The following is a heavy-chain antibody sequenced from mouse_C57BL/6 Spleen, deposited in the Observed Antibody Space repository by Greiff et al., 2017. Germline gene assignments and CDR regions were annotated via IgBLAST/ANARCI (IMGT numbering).Heavy chain of an antibody. J-gene: IGHJ2*01. D-gene: IGHD1-1*01. CDR1: GYTFTSYW. CDR2: IDPSDSYT. Sequence: QVQLKQPGAELVMPGASVKLSCKASGYTFTSYWMHWVKQRPGQGLEWIGEIDPSDSYTNYNQKFKGKSTLTVDKSSSTAYMQLSSLTSEDSAVYYCAGRKDYYGSSYYFDYWGQGTTLTVSS. CDR3: AGRKDYYGSSYYFDY. V-gene: IGHV1-69*01.